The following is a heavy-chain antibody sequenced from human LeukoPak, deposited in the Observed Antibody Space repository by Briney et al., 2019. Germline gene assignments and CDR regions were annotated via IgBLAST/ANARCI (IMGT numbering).Heavy chain of an antibody. Sequence: SETLSLTCTVSGDSISSYYWSWIRQPPGKGLEWIGYIYYSGSTNYNPSLKSRVTISADMSRNQFSLELRSVTAADTAVYYCARGYSYGYYFDYWGQGTLVTVSA. CDR2: IYYSGST. V-gene: IGHV4-59*08. D-gene: IGHD5-18*01. CDR3: ARGYSYGYYFDY. CDR1: GDSISSYY. J-gene: IGHJ4*02.